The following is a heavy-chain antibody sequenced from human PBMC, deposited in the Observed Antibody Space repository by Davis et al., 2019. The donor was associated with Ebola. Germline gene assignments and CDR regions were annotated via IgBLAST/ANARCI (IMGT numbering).Heavy chain of an antibody. CDR1: GGTFSSYG. V-gene: IGHV1-69*04. J-gene: IGHJ5*02. CDR2: IIPIVDIV. D-gene: IGHD4-17*01. Sequence: SVKVSCKASGGTFSSYGINWVRQALGQGPEWMGRIIPIVDIVKYAQKFQGRVTITADKSTNTAYMELSSLTSEDTAVYFCARSTDYDRRWLDPWGQGTLVTVSS. CDR3: ARSTDYDRRWLDP.